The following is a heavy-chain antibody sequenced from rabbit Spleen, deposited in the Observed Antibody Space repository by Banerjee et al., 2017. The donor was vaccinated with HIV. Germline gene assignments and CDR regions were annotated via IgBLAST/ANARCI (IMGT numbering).Heavy chain of an antibody. V-gene: IGHV1S45*01. CDR3: ASAYSDVYFYL. J-gene: IGHJ4*01. Sequence: QEQLVESGGGLVKPGASLTLTCKASGFSFSSGYYMSWVRQAPGKGLEWIGCIGAGSGNTYYASWAKGRFTISKTSSTTVTLQMTSLTAADTATYFCASAYSDVYFYLWGQGTLVTVS. CDR2: IGAGSGNT. D-gene: IGHD6-1*01. CDR1: GFSFSSGYY.